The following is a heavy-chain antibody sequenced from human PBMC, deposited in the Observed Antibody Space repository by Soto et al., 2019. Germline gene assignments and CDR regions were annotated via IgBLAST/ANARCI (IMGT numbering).Heavy chain of an antibody. Sequence: QVQLVESGGGLVKPGGSLRLSCAASGLTFSDYYMSWIRQAPGKGLEWVAYITHRGDYTKYADSVQGRFTISRDNAKNSLYLQMISLRAEDAAVSYCARELAGIDGWGQGTKVIVSS. CDR2: ITHRGDYT. J-gene: IGHJ6*02. CDR3: ARELAGIDG. CDR1: GLTFSDYY. V-gene: IGHV3-11*05.